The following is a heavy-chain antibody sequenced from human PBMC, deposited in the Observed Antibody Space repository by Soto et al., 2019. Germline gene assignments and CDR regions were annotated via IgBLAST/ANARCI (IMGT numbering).Heavy chain of an antibody. CDR2: IDYSGST. J-gene: IGHJ4*02. CDR3: ARSVLWFGEVGPLPLDN. CDR1: GGSITRGGSH. Sequence: QLLLQESGPRLVKPSQTLSVTCSVSGGSITRGGSHWTWVRQHPGKGLEWIGHIDYSGSTYYNPSLKSRLTISADTSKNQFFLSLTSLTAADTAVYFCARSVLWFGEVGPLPLDNWGQGTLVTVSS. V-gene: IGHV4-31*03. D-gene: IGHD3-10*01.